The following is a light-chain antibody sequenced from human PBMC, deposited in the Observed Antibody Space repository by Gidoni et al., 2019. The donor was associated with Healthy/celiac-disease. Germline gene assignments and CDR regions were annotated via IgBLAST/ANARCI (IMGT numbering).Light chain of an antibody. Sequence: SYELTQPPSRSLSPGQTASITCSGDKLGDKYACWYQQKPGQSPVLVIYQDSKRPSGIPERFSGSNSGNTATLTISGTQAMDEADYYCQAWDSSTAVFGTGTKVTVL. CDR2: QDS. CDR3: QAWDSSTAV. V-gene: IGLV3-1*01. J-gene: IGLJ1*01. CDR1: KLGDKY.